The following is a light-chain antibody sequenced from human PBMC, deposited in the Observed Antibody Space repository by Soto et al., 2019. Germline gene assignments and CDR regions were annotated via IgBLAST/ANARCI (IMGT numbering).Light chain of an antibody. V-gene: IGKV1-39*01. CDR1: QSIIND. J-gene: IGKJ2*01. CDR3: KQTYTTSYT. Sequence: DIQMTQSPSSLSAYVRDTVNITFSSSQSIINDLNWFQQKPGKAPKVLIYAASRLQSGVPSRFSGSGSGTEFTLTISSLQPEDFAAYYCKQTYTTSYTFGKGTKVDIK. CDR2: AAS.